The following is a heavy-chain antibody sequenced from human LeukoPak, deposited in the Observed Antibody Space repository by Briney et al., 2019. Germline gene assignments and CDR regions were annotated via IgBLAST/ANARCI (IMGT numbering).Heavy chain of an antibody. Sequence: GGSLRLSCVASGFTFNTCWMHWVRQVPGKGLVWVARINTDGTSTTYVDSAKGRFTVFRDNTKNTVYLQMKSLRAEDTAVYYCVRGNDYGGPHYWGQGTLVTVSS. CDR3: VRGNDYGGPHY. J-gene: IGHJ4*02. CDR2: INTDGTST. V-gene: IGHV3-74*03. CDR1: GFTFNTCW. D-gene: IGHD4-23*01.